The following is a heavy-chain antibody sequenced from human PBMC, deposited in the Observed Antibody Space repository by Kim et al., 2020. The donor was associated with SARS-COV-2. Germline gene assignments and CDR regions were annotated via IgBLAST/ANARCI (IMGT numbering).Heavy chain of an antibody. D-gene: IGHD3-22*01. J-gene: IGHJ3*02. CDR1: GYSFTSYW. CDR2: IYPGDSDT. CDR3: ARQYYDSSGYYSDDAFDI. Sequence: GESLKISCKGSGYSFTSYWIGWVRQMPGKGLEWMGIIYPGDSDTRYSPSFQGQVTISADKSISTAYLQWSSLKASDTAMYYCARQYYDSSGYYSDDAFDIWGQGTMVTVSS. V-gene: IGHV5-51*01.